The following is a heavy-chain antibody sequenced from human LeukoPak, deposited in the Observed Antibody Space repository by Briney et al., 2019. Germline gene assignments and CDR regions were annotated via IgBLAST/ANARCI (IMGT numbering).Heavy chain of an antibody. CDR2: IYYSRNT. CDR3: ARDRRYSYGYDY. CDR1: GGSISSYY. D-gene: IGHD5-18*01. J-gene: IGHJ4*02. Sequence: ASETLSLTCTVSGGSISSYYWSWIRQPPGKGLEWIGYIYYSRNTNYNPSLKSRVTISVDTSKNQFSLKLSSVTAADTAVYYCARDRRYSYGYDYWGQGTLVTVSS. V-gene: IGHV4-59*01.